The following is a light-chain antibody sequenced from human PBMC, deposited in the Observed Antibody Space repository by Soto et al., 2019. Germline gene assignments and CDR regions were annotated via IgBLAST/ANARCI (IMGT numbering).Light chain of an antibody. CDR1: QSVSSY. J-gene: IGKJ4*01. CDR3: QQRSNWPST. CDR2: DAP. Sequence: EIVLTQSPATLSLSPGERAALSCRASQSVSSYLAWYQQKPGQAPRLLIYDAPKRAPGIPARFTGSESGTDFTLTISILEPEDFAVYFCQQRSNWPSTFCGGTKVE. V-gene: IGKV3-11*01.